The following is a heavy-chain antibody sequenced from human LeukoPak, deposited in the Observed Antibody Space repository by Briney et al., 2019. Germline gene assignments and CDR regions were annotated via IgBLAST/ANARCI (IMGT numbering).Heavy chain of an antibody. CDR1: GYTFTSYG. CDR3: ARAIAVAAFDY. CDR2: INPNSGDT. V-gene: IGHV1-2*02. Sequence: ASVKVSCTASGYTFTSYGISWVRQAPGQGLEWMGWINPNSGDTNYAQKFQGRVTMTRDTSISTAYMELSRLRSDDTAVYYCARAIAVAAFDYWGQGTLVTVSS. J-gene: IGHJ4*02. D-gene: IGHD6-19*01.